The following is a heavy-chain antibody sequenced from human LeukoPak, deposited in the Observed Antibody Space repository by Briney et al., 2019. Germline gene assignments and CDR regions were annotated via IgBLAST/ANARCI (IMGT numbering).Heavy chain of an antibody. V-gene: IGHV4-59*08. Sequence: SETLSLTCTVSGGSISSYYWSWIRQPPGKGLEWIGYIYYSGSTNYNPSLKSRVTISVDTSKNQFSLKLSSVTAVDTAVYYCARGVKIEYSSSSRNWYFDLWGRGTLVTVSS. CDR1: GGSISSYY. J-gene: IGHJ2*01. D-gene: IGHD6-6*01. CDR3: ARGVKIEYSSSSRNWYFDL. CDR2: IYYSGST.